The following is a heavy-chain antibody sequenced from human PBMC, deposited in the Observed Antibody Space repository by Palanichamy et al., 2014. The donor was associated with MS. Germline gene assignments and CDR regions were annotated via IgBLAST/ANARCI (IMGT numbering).Heavy chain of an antibody. D-gene: IGHD4-11*01. J-gene: IGHJ4*02. Sequence: QVQLQQWGAGLLKPSETLSLTCAVYGGSFSGYYWSWIRQPPGKGLEWIGEINHSGSTNYYPSLTSRVTISVDTSKNQFSLNLTSVTAADTAVYYCARGDDYSNYWGSGLSTFDYWGQGTLVTVSS. CDR3: ARGDDYSNYWGSGLSTFDY. V-gene: IGHV4-34*01. CDR2: INHSGST. CDR1: GGSFSGYY.